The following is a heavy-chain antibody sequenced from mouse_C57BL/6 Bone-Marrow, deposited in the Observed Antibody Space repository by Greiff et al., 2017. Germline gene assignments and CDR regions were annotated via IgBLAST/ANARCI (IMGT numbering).Heavy chain of an antibody. D-gene: IGHD1-1*01. J-gene: IGHJ3*01. Sequence: EVKLMESGGGLVQPGGSLKLSCAASGFTFSDYYMYWVRQTPEKRLEWVAYISNGGGSTYYPDTVKGRFTISRDNAKNTLYLQMSRLKSEDTAMYYCARHIMYWGQGTLVTVSA. CDR3: ARHIMY. V-gene: IGHV5-12*01. CDR2: ISNGGGST. CDR1: GFTFSDYY.